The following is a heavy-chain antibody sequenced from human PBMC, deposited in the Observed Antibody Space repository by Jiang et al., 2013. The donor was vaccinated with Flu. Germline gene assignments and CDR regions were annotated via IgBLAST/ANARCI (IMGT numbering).Heavy chain of an antibody. V-gene: IGHV3-30*02. J-gene: IGHJ4*02. CDR2: IRFDGSQK. D-gene: IGHD5-12*01. Sequence: ESGGGVVRPGGSLRLSCAASGFTFSYFGMHWVRQAPGKGLEWVTLIRFDGSQKYYADSVQGRFTISRDNSKNTVYLQMNSLRPADTAMYYCATLRGSSYDTYLADYWGQGTLVTVSS. CDR1: GFTFSYFG. CDR3: ATLRGSSYDTYLADY.